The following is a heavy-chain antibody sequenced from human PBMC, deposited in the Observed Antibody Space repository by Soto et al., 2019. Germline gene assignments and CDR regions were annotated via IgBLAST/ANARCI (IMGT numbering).Heavy chain of an antibody. CDR1: GFTFSSYD. CDR3: ARAIGPTLFDY. V-gene: IGHV3-13*04. D-gene: IGHD3-22*01. CDR2: IGTTGDT. Sequence: GGSLRLSCSASGFTFSSYDMHWVRQGTGKGLEWVSAIGTTGDTYYAGSVKGRFTISRENAKNSLYLQMNSLRAGDTAIYFCARAIGPTLFDYWGQGTLVTSPQ. J-gene: IGHJ4*02.